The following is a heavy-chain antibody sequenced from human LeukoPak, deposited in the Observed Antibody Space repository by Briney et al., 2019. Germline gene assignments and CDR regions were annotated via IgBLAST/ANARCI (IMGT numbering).Heavy chain of an antibody. CDR1: GDSISSNSYY. CDR2: TYYSGST. V-gene: IGHV4-39*01. D-gene: IGHD6-19*01. Sequence: SETLSLTCTVSGDSISSNSYYLGWIRQPPGKGLEWIGSTYYSGSTYYNPSLKSRVTISVDTSKNHFSLKLSSVTAADTAVYYCARHLESSGLIDYWGQGTLVTVSS. J-gene: IGHJ4*02. CDR3: ARHLESSGLIDY.